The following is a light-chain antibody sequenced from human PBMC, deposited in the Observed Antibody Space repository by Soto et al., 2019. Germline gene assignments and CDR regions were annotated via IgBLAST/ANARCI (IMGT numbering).Light chain of an antibody. CDR3: SSHTSTSTWV. Sequence: QSALTQPASVSGSPGQSITISCTGTSSDVGRYNYVSWFQQHPGKAPKLIIYEVSNRPSGVSNRFSGSKSGNTASLTISGLQADDEAAYYCSSHTSTSTWVFGGGTKVTVL. V-gene: IGLV2-14*01. J-gene: IGLJ3*02. CDR2: EVS. CDR1: SSDVGRYNY.